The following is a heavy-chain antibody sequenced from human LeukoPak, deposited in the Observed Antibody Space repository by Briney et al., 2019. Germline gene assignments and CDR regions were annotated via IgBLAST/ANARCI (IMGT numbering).Heavy chain of an antibody. J-gene: IGHJ4*02. Sequence: GRSLRLSXAASGFTFDGYAVHWVRQAPGKGLEWVSGISWNSGSIGYADSVKGRFTISRDNAKNSLYLQMNSLRAEDMALYYCAKDIGGSGWSFDYWGQGTLVTVSS. CDR1: GFTFDGYA. V-gene: IGHV3-9*03. CDR3: AKDIGGSGWSFDY. D-gene: IGHD6-19*01. CDR2: ISWNSGSI.